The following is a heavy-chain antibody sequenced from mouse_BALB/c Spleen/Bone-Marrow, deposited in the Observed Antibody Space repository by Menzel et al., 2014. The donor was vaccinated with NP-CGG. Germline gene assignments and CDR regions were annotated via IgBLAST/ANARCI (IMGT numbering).Heavy chain of an antibody. J-gene: IGHJ4*01. CDR3: ARSDGYRAMDY. Sequence: QVQLQQSGPELVKPGASVKTSCKASGYAFSYSWMNWVKQRPGQGLEWIGRIYPGDGDTYYNGKFKGRATLTADKSSSTAYMQLSSLTSVDSAVYFCARSDGYRAMDYWGQGSSVTVSS. V-gene: IGHV1-82*01. CDR2: IYPGDGDT. CDR1: GYAFSYSW. D-gene: IGHD2-3*01.